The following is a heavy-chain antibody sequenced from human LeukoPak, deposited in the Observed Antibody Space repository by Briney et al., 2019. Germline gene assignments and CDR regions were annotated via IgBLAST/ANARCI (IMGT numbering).Heavy chain of an antibody. J-gene: IGHJ4*02. CDR1: GFTFSNYA. D-gene: IGHD7-27*01. CDR2: ITGSGAST. V-gene: IGHV3-23*01. CDR3: ARLGFNG. Sequence: GGSLRLSCAVSGFTFSNYAMNWVRQAPGKGLEWVSVITGSGASTYYADSVRGRFTISRDNFRKTLFLQMNSLRAEDTARYYCARLGFNGWGQGTLVTVSS.